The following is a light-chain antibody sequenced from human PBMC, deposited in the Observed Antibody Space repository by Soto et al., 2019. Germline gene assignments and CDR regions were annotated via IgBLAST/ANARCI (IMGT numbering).Light chain of an antibody. CDR2: DVW. CDR3: SSYTADMTYV. Sequence: QSVLTQPASVSGSPGQSITIYCIGTGSDIGGYNYVSWYQQHLGKAPTLMIYDVWARPLGVSHRFSGSKSGNTASLTISGLQGDDEADYYCSSYTADMTYVFGTGTKVTVL. J-gene: IGLJ1*01. V-gene: IGLV2-14*03. CDR1: GSDIGGYNY.